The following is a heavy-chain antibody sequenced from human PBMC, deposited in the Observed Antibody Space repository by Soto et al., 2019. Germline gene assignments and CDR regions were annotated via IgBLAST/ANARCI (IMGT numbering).Heavy chain of an antibody. V-gene: IGHV3-11*01. J-gene: IGHJ4*02. CDR3: ARASYQPLLYLGY. Sequence: QVQLVESGGGLVKPGGSLRLSCAASGFTFSDYYMSWIRQAPGKGLEWVSYISSSGSTIYYADSVKGRFTISRDNGKNALYLQIHSLRAEDTAVYYCARASYQPLLYLGYWGQGTLVTVSS. CDR1: GFTFSDYY. D-gene: IGHD2-2*01. CDR2: ISSSGSTI.